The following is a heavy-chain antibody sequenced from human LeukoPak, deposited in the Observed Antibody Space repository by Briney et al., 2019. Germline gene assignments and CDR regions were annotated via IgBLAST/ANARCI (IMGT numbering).Heavy chain of an antibody. V-gene: IGHV3-9*01. D-gene: IGHD4-23*01. CDR3: AKEGHYGGKYIDY. Sequence: GRSLRLSCAASGFTFGDYAMHWVRHAPGKGLEWVSGISWNSGSIGYADSVKGRFTISRDNAKNSLYLQMNSLRAEDTALYYCAKEGHYGGKYIDYWGQGTLVTVSS. J-gene: IGHJ4*02. CDR1: GFTFGDYA. CDR2: ISWNSGSI.